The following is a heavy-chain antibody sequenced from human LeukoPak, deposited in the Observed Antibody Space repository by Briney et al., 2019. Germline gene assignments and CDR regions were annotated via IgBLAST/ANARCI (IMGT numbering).Heavy chain of an antibody. CDR3: ARFYPTVTTATRSYFDY. V-gene: IGHV1-2*02. Sequence: ASVKVSCKASGYTFTGYYMHWVRQAPGQGLEWMGWINPNSGGTNYAQKFQGRVTMTRDTSISTAYMELSRLRSDDTAVYYCARFYPTVTTATRSYFDYWGQGTLATVSS. J-gene: IGHJ4*02. D-gene: IGHD4-17*01. CDR1: GYTFTGYY. CDR2: INPNSGGT.